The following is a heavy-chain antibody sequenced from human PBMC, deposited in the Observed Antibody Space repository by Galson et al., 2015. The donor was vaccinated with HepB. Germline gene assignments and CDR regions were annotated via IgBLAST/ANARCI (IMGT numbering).Heavy chain of an antibody. CDR2: IRSSGDTT. CDR3: ARDLESDADWNFDL. J-gene: IGHJ2*01. V-gene: IGHV3-23*01. Sequence: PLRLSCAASGFTFSSYVMGWVRQAPGKGLEWVSAIRSSGDTTHYADSVKGRFTISRDNSRSTLFLQMNSLGVEDTAVYYCARDLESDADWNFDLWGRGTLVTVSS. CDR1: GFTFSSYV. D-gene: IGHD3-3*01.